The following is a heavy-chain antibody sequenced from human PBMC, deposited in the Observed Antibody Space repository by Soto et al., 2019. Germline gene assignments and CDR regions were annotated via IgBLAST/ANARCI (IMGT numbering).Heavy chain of an antibody. CDR1: GGSISSYY. CDR3: ARDFASYDFWSGYPTPYYYMDV. J-gene: IGHJ6*03. Sequence: SETLSLTCTVSGGSISSYYWSWIRQPPGKGLEWIGYINYSGSTNYNPSLKRRVTIAGDTSKNQYSLKLSSGTAADTAVYYCARDFASYDFWSGYPTPYYYMDVWGKGTTVTVSS. CDR2: INYSGST. V-gene: IGHV4-59*01. D-gene: IGHD3-3*01.